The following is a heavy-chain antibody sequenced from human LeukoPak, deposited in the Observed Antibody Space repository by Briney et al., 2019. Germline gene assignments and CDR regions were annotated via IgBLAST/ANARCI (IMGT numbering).Heavy chain of an antibody. V-gene: IGHV1-69*05. CDR1: GGTFSSYA. D-gene: IGHD4-17*01. J-gene: IGHJ4*02. CDR2: IIPIFGTA. CDR3: AMTTVTTLKAPFDY. Sequence: SVKVSCKASGGTFSSYAISWVRQAPGQGLEWMGRIIPIFGTANYAQKFQGRVTIATDESTSTAYMELSSLRSEDTAVYYCAMTTVTTLKAPFDYWGQGTLVTVSS.